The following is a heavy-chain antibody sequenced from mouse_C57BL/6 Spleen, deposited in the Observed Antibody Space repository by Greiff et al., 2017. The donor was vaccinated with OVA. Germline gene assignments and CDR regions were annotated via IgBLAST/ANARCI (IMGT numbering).Heavy chain of an antibody. CDR1: GYTFTSYG. D-gene: IGHD2-3*01. CDR3: ARDDGYYEWYAMDY. CDR2: IYPRSGNT. V-gene: IGHV1-81*01. J-gene: IGHJ4*01. Sequence: VKLQESGAELARPGASVKLSCKASGYTFTSYGISWVKQRTGQGLEWIGEIYPRSGNTYYNEKFKGKATLTADKSSSTAYMELRSLTSEDSAVYFCARDDGYYEWYAMDYWGQGTSVTVSS.